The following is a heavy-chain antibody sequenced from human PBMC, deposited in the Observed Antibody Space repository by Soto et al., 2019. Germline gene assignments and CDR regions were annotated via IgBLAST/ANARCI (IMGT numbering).Heavy chain of an antibody. Sequence: PGGSLRLSCAASGFTFSSYAMSWVRQAPGKGLEWVAVITCNGSNTYYADSVKGRFTISRDNSKNTLYLQMNSLRAEDTAVYYCARNYDILTGYYRGYFDYWGQGTLVTVSS. J-gene: IGHJ4*02. CDR3: ARNYDILTGYYRGYFDY. D-gene: IGHD3-9*01. CDR2: ITCNGSNT. V-gene: IGHV3-30-3*01. CDR1: GFTFSSYA.